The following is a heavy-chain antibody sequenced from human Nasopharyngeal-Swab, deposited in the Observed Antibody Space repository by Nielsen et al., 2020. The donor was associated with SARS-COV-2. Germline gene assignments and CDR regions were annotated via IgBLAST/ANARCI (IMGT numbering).Heavy chain of an antibody. CDR2: IYYSGST. J-gene: IGHJ6*02. CDR3: ARESVLRYFDWEYYYYGMDV. Sequence: WIRQPPGKGLEWIGSIYYSGSTYYNPSLKSRVTISVDTSKSQFSLKLSSVTAADTAVYYCARESVLRYFDWEYYYYGMDVWGQGTTVTVSS. D-gene: IGHD3-9*01. V-gene: IGHV4-39*02.